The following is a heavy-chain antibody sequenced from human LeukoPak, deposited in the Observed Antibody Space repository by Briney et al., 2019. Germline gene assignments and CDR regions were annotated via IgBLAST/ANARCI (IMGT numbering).Heavy chain of an antibody. CDR2: IYPGDSDT. V-gene: IGHV5-51*01. J-gene: IGHJ5*02. CDR1: GYSFTSYW. D-gene: IGHD3-22*01. Sequence: GESLKISCKGSGYSFTSYWIGWVRQMPGKGLEWMGIIYPGDSDTRYSPSFQGQVTISADKSIGTAYLQWSSLKASDTAMYYCARGYYYHSSGYYGRDNWFDPWGQGTLVTVSS. CDR3: ARGYYYHSSGYYGRDNWFDP.